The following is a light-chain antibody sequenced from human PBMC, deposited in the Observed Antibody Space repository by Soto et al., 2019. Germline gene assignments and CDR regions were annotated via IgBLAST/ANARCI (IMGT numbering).Light chain of an antibody. J-gene: IGKJ3*01. CDR1: QDISNY. CDR2: DAS. V-gene: IGKV1-33*01. Sequence: DIQMTQSPSSLSASVGDRVTITCQASQDISNYLNWYQQKPGKAPKLLIYDASNLETGVPSRFSGSGAGTDVTFTISSLQPEDIATYDCQQYDNLPFTCGPGTKVDIK. CDR3: QQYDNLPFT.